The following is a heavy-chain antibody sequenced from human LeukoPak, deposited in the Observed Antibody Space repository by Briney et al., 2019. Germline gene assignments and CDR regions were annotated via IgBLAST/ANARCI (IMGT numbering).Heavy chain of an antibody. CDR3: ARLRAMATEYYFDY. D-gene: IGHD5-24*01. CDR2: IYYSGST. J-gene: IGHJ4*02. Sequence: SETQSLTCTVSGGSLSSGGYYWSWIRQHPGKGLEWIGYIYYSGSTYYNPSLKSRVTISVDTSKNQFSLKLSSVTAADTAVYYCARLRAMATEYYFDYWGQGTLVTVSS. V-gene: IGHV4-31*03. CDR1: GGSLSSGGYY.